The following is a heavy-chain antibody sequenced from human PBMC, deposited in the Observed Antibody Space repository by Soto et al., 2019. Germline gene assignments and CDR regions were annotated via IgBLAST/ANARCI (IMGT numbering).Heavy chain of an antibody. D-gene: IGHD3-3*01. CDR3: ARIVNDFWSGPRRVDY. Sequence: QVTLKESGPVLVKPTETLTLTCTVSGFSLSNARMGVSWIRQPPGKALEWLAHIFSSDEVSYNTSLNNRLTISKDTSKNHVVLSMTNMDPVDTASYYCARIVNDFWSGPRRVDYWGQGTLVTVSS. V-gene: IGHV2-26*01. J-gene: IGHJ4*02. CDR2: IFSSDEV. CDR1: GFSLSNARMG.